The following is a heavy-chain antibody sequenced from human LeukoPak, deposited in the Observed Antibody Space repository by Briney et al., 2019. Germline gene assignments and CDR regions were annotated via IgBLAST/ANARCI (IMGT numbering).Heavy chain of an antibody. V-gene: IGHV4-39*01. CDR1: GGSLSSSSYY. Sequence: SETLSLTCTVSGGSLSSSSYYWGWVRQPPGRGVEWIGSIDYSGSTYYNPSLKSRVTISVDTSRNQFSLKLSSEGAADKAESYCARWNIEAAGLCSHWGQRTLVTVSS. D-gene: IGHD6-13*01. CDR2: IDYSGST. J-gene: IGHJ4*02. CDR3: ARWNIEAAGLCSH.